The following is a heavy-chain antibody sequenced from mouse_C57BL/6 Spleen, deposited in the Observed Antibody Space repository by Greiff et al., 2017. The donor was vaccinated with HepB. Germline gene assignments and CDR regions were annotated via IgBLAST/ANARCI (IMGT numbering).Heavy chain of an antibody. CDR3: VDYGSRENYFDY. Sequence: QVQLQQSGPELVKPGASVKISCKASGYAFSSSWMNWVKQRPGKGLEWIGRIYPGDGDTNYNGKFKGKATLTADKSSSTAYMQLSSLTSEDSAVYFGVDYGSRENYFDYWGQGTTLTVSS. CDR1: GYAFSSSW. J-gene: IGHJ2*01. CDR2: IYPGDGDT. D-gene: IGHD1-1*01. V-gene: IGHV1-82*01.